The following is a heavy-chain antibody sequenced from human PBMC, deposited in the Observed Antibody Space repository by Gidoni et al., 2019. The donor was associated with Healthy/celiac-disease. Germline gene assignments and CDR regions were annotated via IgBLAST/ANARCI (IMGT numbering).Heavy chain of an antibody. D-gene: IGHD6-13*01. J-gene: IGHJ6*02. CDR2: IYYSGST. V-gene: IGHV4-59*01. Sequence: QVQLQESGPGLVKPSETLSLPCTVSGGSISSYYWSWIRQPPGKGLEWIGYIYYSGSTNYNPSLKSRVTISVDTSKNQFSLKLSSVTAADTAVYYCARDFDIAAAGIGGMDVWGQGTTVTVSS. CDR3: ARDFDIAAAGIGGMDV. CDR1: GGSISSYY.